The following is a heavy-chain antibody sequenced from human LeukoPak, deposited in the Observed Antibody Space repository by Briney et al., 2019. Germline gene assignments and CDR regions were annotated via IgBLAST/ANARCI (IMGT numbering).Heavy chain of an antibody. D-gene: IGHD6-19*01. CDR2: MNPKSGNT. V-gene: IGHV1-8*03. CDR1: GYTFTSYD. Sequence: ASVKVSCKASGYTFTSYDINWVRQVTGQGLEWMGWMNPKSGNTGYAQKFQGRVTITRNTSISTAYMEVSSLRYEDTDVYYCARRAVDNSYYYYMDVWGKKTPVTVSS. CDR3: ARRAVDNSYYYYMDV. J-gene: IGHJ6*03.